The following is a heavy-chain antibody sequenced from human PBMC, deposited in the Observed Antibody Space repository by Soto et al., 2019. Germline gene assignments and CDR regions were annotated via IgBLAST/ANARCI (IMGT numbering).Heavy chain of an antibody. Sequence: SEALSVTCAVYGGSFSGYYWSWIRQPPGKGLEWIGEINHSGSTNYNPSLKSRVTISVDTSKNQFSLKLSSVTAADTAVYYCARGVFGGSGSRSLDYWGQGTLVTVSS. CDR1: GGSFSGYY. CDR3: ARGVFGGSGSRSLDY. J-gene: IGHJ4*02. D-gene: IGHD6-19*01. V-gene: IGHV4-34*01. CDR2: INHSGST.